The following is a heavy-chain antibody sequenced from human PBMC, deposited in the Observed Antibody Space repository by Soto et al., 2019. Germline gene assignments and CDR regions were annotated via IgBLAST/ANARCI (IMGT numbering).Heavy chain of an antibody. CDR3: ARQPTTGDTDLWFDP. CDR2: IYHSGST. Sequence: SETLSLTCAVSSGSISSSNWWSWVRQPPGKGLEWIGEIYHSGSTNYNPSLASRVSVSVDTSKNEFSLKLRSVTAADTAVYYCARQPTTGDTDLWFDPWGQGTLVTVSS. CDR1: SGSISSSNW. D-gene: IGHD2-21*01. V-gene: IGHV4-4*02. J-gene: IGHJ5*02.